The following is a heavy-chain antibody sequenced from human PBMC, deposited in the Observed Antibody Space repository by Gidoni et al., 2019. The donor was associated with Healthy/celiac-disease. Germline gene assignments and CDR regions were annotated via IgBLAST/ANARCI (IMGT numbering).Heavy chain of an antibody. CDR3: ARGRRVYGDYLGIDY. Sequence: QVQLQESGPGLVKPYQTLSLTCTVSGGSVRSDNYYWSWIRQPAGKGLEWIVRIYTSGNTNYNPSLKSRVTISVDTSKNQFSLKLTFVTAADTAVYYCARGRRVYGDYLGIDYWGQGTLVTVSS. CDR2: IYTSGNT. D-gene: IGHD4-17*01. J-gene: IGHJ4*02. CDR1: GGSVRSDNYY. V-gene: IGHV4-61*02.